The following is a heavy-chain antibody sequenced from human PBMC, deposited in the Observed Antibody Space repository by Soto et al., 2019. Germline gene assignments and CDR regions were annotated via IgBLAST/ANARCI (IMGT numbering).Heavy chain of an antibody. CDR2: IWYDGGNK. Sequence: QVQLVESGGGVVQPGRSLRLSCAASAFNFSSYVMHWVRQAPGKGLEWVAVIWYDGGNKYYANSVKGRFTXSRDNSKXXXXXXXXXXXXXXXXXXXXAXDGQWLPRDGLRSSYYFDYWGQGTLVTVSS. J-gene: IGHJ4*02. CDR1: AFNFSSYV. CDR3: AXDGQWLPRDGLRSSYYFDY. D-gene: IGHD6-19*01. V-gene: IGHV3-33*03.